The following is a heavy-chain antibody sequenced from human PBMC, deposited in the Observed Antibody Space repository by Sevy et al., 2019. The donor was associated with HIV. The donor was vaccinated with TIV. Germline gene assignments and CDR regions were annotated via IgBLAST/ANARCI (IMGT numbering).Heavy chain of an antibody. CDR3: ARGEWGGVNY. CDR1: GFTFSTYE. V-gene: IGHV3-48*03. CDR2: ISSSGSTI. Sequence: GGSLRLSCAASGFTFSTYEMNWVRQAPGKGLEWVSYISSSGSTIYYADSVKGRFTISKDNAKNSLYLQMNSLRAEDTAVYYCARGEWGGVNYWGQGTLVTVSS. J-gene: IGHJ4*02. D-gene: IGHD3-16*01.